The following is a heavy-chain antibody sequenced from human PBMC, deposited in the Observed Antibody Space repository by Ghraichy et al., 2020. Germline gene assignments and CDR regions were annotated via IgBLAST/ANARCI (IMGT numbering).Heavy chain of an antibody. Sequence: ASVKVSCKASGYSFTGYYLHWVRQAPGQGLEWMGRINPNSGGTNHAKKFQGRVTMTRDTSVTTAYMEVSRLRSDDTAVYYCAREYSYGQYFDYWGQGTLVTVSS. V-gene: IGHV1-2*06. J-gene: IGHJ4*02. CDR2: INPNSGGT. CDR3: AREYSYGQYFDY. CDR1: GYSFTGYY. D-gene: IGHD5-18*01.